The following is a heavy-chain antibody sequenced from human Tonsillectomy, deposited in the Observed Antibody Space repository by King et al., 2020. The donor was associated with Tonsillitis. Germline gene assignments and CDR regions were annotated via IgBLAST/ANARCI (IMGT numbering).Heavy chain of an antibody. CDR3: AKGGSSAFSSAFDI. CDR2: ISGSGGNT. CDR1: GFTFSSYA. J-gene: IGHJ3*02. D-gene: IGHD2/OR15-2a*01. Sequence: VQLVESGGGLVQPGGSLRLSCAASGFTFSSYAMSWVRQAPGKGLEWVSTISGSGGNTYYAASVKGRFTISRDNSKNTLYLQMNSLRDEDTAVYYCAKGGSSAFSSAFDIWGHGTKVTVSS. V-gene: IGHV3-23*04.